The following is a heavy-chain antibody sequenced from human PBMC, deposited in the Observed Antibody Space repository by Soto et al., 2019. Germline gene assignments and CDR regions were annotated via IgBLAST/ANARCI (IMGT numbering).Heavy chain of an antibody. CDR2: ISNDGSNK. V-gene: IGHV3-30*18. Sequence: QVQLVESGGGVVQPGRSLSLFCAASGFTFSSCGMHWVRQAPGMGLQWVAVISNDGSNKIYADTVKGRFTISRDNSKNTMYLQINSLRAEDTAVYYCAKEWSEWLAPVVDVWGQGTTVTVSS. D-gene: IGHD6-19*01. CDR1: GFTFSSCG. J-gene: IGHJ6*02. CDR3: AKEWSEWLAPVVDV.